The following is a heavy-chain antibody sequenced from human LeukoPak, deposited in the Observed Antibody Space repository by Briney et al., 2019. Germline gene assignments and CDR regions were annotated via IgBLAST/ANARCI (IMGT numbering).Heavy chain of an antibody. CDR3: ARAHDYGDYPAFDY. D-gene: IGHD4-17*01. J-gene: IGHJ4*02. Sequence: SVKVSCKASGGTFSSYAISWVRQAPGQGLEWMGRIIPIFGTANYAQKFQGRVTITTDESTSTAYMELSSLRSEDTAVYYCARAHDYGDYPAFDYWGQGTLVTVSS. V-gene: IGHV1-69*05. CDR1: GGTFSSYA. CDR2: IIPIFGTA.